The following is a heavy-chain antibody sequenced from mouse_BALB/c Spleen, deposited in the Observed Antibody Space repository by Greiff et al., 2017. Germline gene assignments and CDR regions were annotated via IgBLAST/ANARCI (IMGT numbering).Heavy chain of an antibody. CDR2: IYPGDGDT. J-gene: IGHJ3*01. D-gene: IGHD2-2*01. Sequence: QVQQQQSGAELVRPGSSVKISCKASGYAFSSYWMNWVKQRPGQGLEWIGQIYPGDGDTNYNGKFKGKATLTADKSSSTAYMQLSSLTSEDSAVYFCARGGYFAYWGQGTLVTVSA. CDR3: ARGGYFAY. V-gene: IGHV1-80*01. CDR1: GYAFSSYW.